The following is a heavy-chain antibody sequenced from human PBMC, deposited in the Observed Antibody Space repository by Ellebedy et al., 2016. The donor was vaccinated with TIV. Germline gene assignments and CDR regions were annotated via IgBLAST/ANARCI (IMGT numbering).Heavy chain of an antibody. V-gene: IGHV4-39*01. CDR1: GGSVSSSCCY. D-gene: IGHD2-15*01. CDR3: ARSLGYCSGGNCYTLEY. CDR2: IYYSGTT. J-gene: IGHJ4*02. Sequence: SETLSLXXTVSGGSVSSSCCYWGWIRQPPGKGLEWIGSIYYSGTTYYNPSLKSRVTISVDSSKNQFSLDLSSVTAADTAVYYCARSLGYCSGGNCYTLEYWGQGILVTVSS.